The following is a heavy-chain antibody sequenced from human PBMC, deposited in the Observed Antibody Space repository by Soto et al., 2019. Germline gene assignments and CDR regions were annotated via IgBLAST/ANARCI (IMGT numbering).Heavy chain of an antibody. CDR2: VSPYNGNT. Sequence: QVQLVQSGAEVKKPGASVKVSCKASGYTFSNYGISWVRQAPGQGLEWMGRVSPYNGNTNYEQKLQGRVTMTTDTSTSTAYMELRSLRSDDTAVYYCARDRGYNWNYGWFDPWGQGILVTVSS. J-gene: IGHJ5*02. V-gene: IGHV1-18*01. CDR1: GYTFSNYG. D-gene: IGHD1-7*01. CDR3: ARDRGYNWNYGWFDP.